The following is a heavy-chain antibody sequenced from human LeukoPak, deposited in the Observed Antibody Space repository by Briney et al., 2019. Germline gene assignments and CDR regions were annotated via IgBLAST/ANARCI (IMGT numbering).Heavy chain of an antibody. V-gene: IGHV3-23*01. Sequence: GGSLRLSCAASGFTFSSYGMSWVRQTPGKGLEWVSGISVNGGRTYYADSLKGRFTISRDNSKNTLYLQMDSLTADDTAIYYCGKATGTLGNWGQGSLVTVSS. CDR2: ISVNGGRT. J-gene: IGHJ4*02. D-gene: IGHD1-1*01. CDR1: GFTFSSYG. CDR3: GKATGTLGN.